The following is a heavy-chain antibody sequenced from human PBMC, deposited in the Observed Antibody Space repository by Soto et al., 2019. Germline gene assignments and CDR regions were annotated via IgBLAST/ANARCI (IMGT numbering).Heavy chain of an antibody. CDR3: ASWSNWNPLYYDGLDF. CDR1: GGAFTNYA. D-gene: IGHD1-20*01. CDR2: IIPLHNTS. J-gene: IGHJ6*02. Sequence: QVQLLQSGAEVKKPGSSVKVSCKVSGGAFTNYALNWVRHGPGQGLEWLGGIIPLHNTSNYSPKSMGRVNVTADISSTTVYMELNSMTSVDTATYYCASWSNWNPLYYDGLDFWGQGTTVTVSS. V-gene: IGHV1-69*06.